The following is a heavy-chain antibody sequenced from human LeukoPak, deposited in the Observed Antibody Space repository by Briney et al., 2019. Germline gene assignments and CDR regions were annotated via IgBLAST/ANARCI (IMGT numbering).Heavy chain of an antibody. CDR3: ARAYYGSGTSHFDS. Sequence: GGSLRLSCAASGFSFSIYSMNWVRQAPGKGLEWVSSISSSSSYIYYADTVKGRFTTSRDNAKNSLYLQMDSLRAEDTAVYYCARAYYGSGTSHFDSWGQGTLVTVSS. D-gene: IGHD3-10*01. CDR2: ISSSSSYI. V-gene: IGHV3-21*01. J-gene: IGHJ4*02. CDR1: GFSFSIYS.